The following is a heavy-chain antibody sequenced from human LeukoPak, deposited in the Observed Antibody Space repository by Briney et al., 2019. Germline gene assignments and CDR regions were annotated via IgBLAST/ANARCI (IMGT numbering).Heavy chain of an antibody. CDR2: ISGSGGST. Sequence: GGSLRLSCAASGFTFSSYAMSWVRQAPGKGLEWVSAISGSGGSTYYADSVKGRFTIPRDNSKNTLYLQMNSLRAEDTAVYYCAKTNYYGSGIDFDYWGQGTLVTVSS. CDR1: GFTFSSYA. J-gene: IGHJ4*02. CDR3: AKTNYYGSGIDFDY. D-gene: IGHD3-10*01. V-gene: IGHV3-23*01.